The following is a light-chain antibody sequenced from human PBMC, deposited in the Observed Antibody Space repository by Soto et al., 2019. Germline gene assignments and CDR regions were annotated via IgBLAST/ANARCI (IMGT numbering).Light chain of an antibody. J-gene: IGLJ2*01. CDR1: SRDIGGYNY. Sequence: QSVLTQPASVSGSRGQSVTISCTGTSRDIGGYNYVSWYQQHPGKAPKLIIYDVTNRPSGVSDRFSGSKSGNTASLTVSGLQAEDEGEYYCSSYTSAGALVVFGGGTKVTVL. CDR3: SSYTSAGALVV. CDR2: DVT. V-gene: IGLV2-14*03.